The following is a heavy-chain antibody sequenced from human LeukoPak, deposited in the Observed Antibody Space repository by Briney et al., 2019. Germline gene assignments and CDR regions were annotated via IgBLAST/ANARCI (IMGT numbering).Heavy chain of an antibody. V-gene: IGHV1-69*05. Sequence: GASVKVSCKASGGTFSNYAINWVRQAPGQGLEWMGGIIPIFGTANYAQKFQGRVTITTDESTSTVYMEVSSVRFEDTAVYYCAKDRASSSWSRDAFDIWGQGTVVTVSS. D-gene: IGHD6-13*01. CDR1: GGTFSNYA. J-gene: IGHJ3*02. CDR3: AKDRASSSWSRDAFDI. CDR2: IIPIFGTA.